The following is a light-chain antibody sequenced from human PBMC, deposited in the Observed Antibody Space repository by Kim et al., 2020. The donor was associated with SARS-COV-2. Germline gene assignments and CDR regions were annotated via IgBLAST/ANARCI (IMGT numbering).Light chain of an antibody. V-gene: IGLV1-44*01. CDR1: SANIGTEI. Sequence: GQRVTIACSGSSANIGTEIVNWYQQLPGTAPKLLIYSNNQRPSGVPDRFSGSKSGTSASLTISGLQSEDEADYYCESWDDSLNGPVFGGGTQLTVL. CDR3: ESWDDSLNGPV. CDR2: SNN. J-gene: IGLJ3*02.